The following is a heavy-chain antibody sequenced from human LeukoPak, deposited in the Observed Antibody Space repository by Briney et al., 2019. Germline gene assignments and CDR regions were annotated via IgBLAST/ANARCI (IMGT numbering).Heavy chain of an antibody. CDR2: ISGSGGST. CDR1: GFTFSDYY. Sequence: GGSLRLSCAASGFTFSDYYMSWIRQAPGKGLEWVSAISGSGGSTYYADSVKGRFTISRDNSKNTLYLQMNSLRAEDTAVYYCAKESAVAGPNWFDPWGQGTLVTVSS. J-gene: IGHJ5*02. D-gene: IGHD6-19*01. V-gene: IGHV3-23*01. CDR3: AKESAVAGPNWFDP.